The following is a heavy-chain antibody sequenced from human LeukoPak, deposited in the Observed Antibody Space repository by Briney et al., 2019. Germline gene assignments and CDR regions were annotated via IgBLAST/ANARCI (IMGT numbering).Heavy chain of an antibody. J-gene: IGHJ4*02. CDR2: IWFDGSKK. CDR1: GFALRNYG. CDR3: VRDPGTTVYYFDN. D-gene: IGHD1-1*01. Sequence: PGMSLRLSCVVSGFALRNYGTHWVRQAPGKGLEWVALIWFDGSKKYYADSVKGRFTISRDTSKNTLYLQLDSLRTEDSAVYCCVRDPGTTVYYFDNWGQGTLVTVSS. V-gene: IGHV3-33*01.